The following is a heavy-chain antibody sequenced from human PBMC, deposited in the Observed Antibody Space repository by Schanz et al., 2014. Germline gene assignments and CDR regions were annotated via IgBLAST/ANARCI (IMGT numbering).Heavy chain of an antibody. CDR3: ARNDGDSSGWSVWFDP. CDR1: GYNFTSSW. V-gene: IGHV5-10-1*03. D-gene: IGHD6-19*01. Sequence: EVRLVQSGAEVKKPGESLRISCRGSGYNFTSSWITWVRQVPGKGLEWMGSIDPSDSYTNYSPSFQGHVTISTDKSISTSYLQWTSLKASDTAMYYCARNDGDSSGWSVWFDPWGQGTLVFVSS. J-gene: IGHJ5*02. CDR2: IDPSDSYT.